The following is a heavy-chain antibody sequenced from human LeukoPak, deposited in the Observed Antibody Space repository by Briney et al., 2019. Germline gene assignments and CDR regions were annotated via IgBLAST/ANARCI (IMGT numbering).Heavy chain of an antibody. D-gene: IGHD2/OR15-2a*01. V-gene: IGHV3-7*03. J-gene: IGHJ4*02. Sequence: PGGSLRLSCAASGFIFSNYAMLWVRQAPGKGLEWVANMKHDGTEKYYVDSVKGRFTISRDITKNSVYLQMNSLRVEDTAVYYCARNRGVDYWGQGTLVTVSS. CDR2: MKHDGTEK. CDR1: GFIFSNYA. CDR3: ARNRGVDY.